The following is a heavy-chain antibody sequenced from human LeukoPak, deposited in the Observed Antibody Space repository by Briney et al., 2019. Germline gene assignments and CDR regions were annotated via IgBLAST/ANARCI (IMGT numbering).Heavy chain of an antibody. V-gene: IGHV4-59*01. J-gene: IGHJ5*02. Sequence: SETLSLTCTVSGGSISSYYWSWIRQPPGKGLEWIGYIHHSGSTNYNPPLKSRATISVDTSKNQFSLKLSSVTAADTAVYYCARDEGTWWFDPWGQGTPVTVSS. CDR3: ARDEGTWWFDP. CDR1: GGSISSYY. CDR2: IHHSGST. D-gene: IGHD3-10*01.